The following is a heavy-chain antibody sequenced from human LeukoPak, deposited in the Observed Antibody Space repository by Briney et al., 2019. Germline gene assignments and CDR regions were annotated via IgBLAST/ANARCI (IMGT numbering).Heavy chain of an antibody. CDR3: ARVYCSGGSCYGFDP. V-gene: IGHV1-69*06. CDR2: IIPIFGTA. CDR1: GGTFSSYA. D-gene: IGHD2-15*01. Sequence: SVKLSCKAAGGTFSSYAISWVRQAPGHGLEWRGGIIPIFGTANYAKKFQGRVTITADKSTSTAYNELSSLRSEDTAVYYCARVYCSGGSCYGFDPWGQGTLVTVSS. J-gene: IGHJ5*02.